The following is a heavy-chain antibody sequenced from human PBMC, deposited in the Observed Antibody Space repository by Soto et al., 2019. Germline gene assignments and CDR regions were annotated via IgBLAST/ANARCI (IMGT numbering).Heavy chain of an antibody. V-gene: IGHV4-59*08. Sequence: SETLSLPCTRSGASLRDYYWSWIRPPPGKGLEWIAYIYHSGSANYNPSLKSRVTMPVDMSKKQVSLKVISVTAADTAVYFCARHLTGVLTTFDFWGQGALVTVSS. D-gene: IGHD3-16*01. CDR1: GASLRDYY. CDR3: ARHLTGVLTTFDF. CDR2: IYHSGSA. J-gene: IGHJ4*02.